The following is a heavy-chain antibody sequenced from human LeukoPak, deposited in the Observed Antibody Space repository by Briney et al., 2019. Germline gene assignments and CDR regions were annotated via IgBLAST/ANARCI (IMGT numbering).Heavy chain of an antibody. J-gene: IGHJ4*02. CDR2: ISGSGGNT. CDR1: GFTFSSYA. Sequence: GGSLRLSCAASGFTFSSYAMSWVRQAPGKGLEWVSGISGSGGNTYYADSVKGRFTISRDNSKNTLYLQMNSLRAEDTAVYYCAQAAYGNDGGYYFDWGAREPWSPSPQ. CDR3: AQAAYGNDGGYYFDW. D-gene: IGHD4-17*01. V-gene: IGHV3-23*01.